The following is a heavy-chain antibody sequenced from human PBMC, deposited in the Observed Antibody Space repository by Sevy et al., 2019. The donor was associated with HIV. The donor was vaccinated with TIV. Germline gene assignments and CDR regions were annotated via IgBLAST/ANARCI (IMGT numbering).Heavy chain of an antibody. J-gene: IGHJ4*02. Sequence: GGSLRLSCAASGFTFSSYAMSWVRQAPGKGLEWVSAISGSGGSTYYADSVKGRFTISRDNSKNTLYLQMNSLRAEDTAVYYCAKGSTRLQPFRGSFYFDYWGQGTLVTVSS. CDR1: GFTFSSYA. D-gene: IGHD3-16*01. CDR3: AKGSTRLQPFRGSFYFDY. V-gene: IGHV3-23*01. CDR2: ISGSGGST.